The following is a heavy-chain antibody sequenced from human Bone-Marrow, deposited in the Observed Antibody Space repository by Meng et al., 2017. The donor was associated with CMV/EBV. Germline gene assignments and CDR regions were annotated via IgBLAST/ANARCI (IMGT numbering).Heavy chain of an antibody. CDR3: AKDVEKDALDS. D-gene: IGHD2-21*01. CDR2: ITSSSAYM. V-gene: IGHV3-21*01. CDR1: GFTFSYYS. J-gene: IGHJ3*02. Sequence: GESLKISCAASGFTFSYYSMNWVRQAPGKGLEWVASITSSSAYMHYADSMKGRFTISRDNSKNTLYLQMNSLRAEDTAVYYCAKDVEKDALDSWGQGTMVAVS.